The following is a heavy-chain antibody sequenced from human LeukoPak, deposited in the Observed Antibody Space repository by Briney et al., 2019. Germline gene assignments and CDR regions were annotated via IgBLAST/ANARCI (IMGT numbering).Heavy chain of an antibody. Sequence: PGGSLRLSCAASGFTVSSNYMSWVRQAPGKGLEWVSVIYSGGSTYYADSVKGRFTISRDNSKNTLYLQMNSLRAEDTAVYYCEREPGYKTGFDYWGQGTLVTVSS. CDR3: EREPGYKTGFDY. J-gene: IGHJ4*02. D-gene: IGHD1-1*01. V-gene: IGHV3-53*01. CDR1: GFTVSSNY. CDR2: IYSGGST.